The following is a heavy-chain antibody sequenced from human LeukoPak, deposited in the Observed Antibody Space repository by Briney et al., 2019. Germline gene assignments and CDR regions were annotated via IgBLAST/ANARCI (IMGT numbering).Heavy chain of an antibody. J-gene: IGHJ4*02. CDR3: ARVGVIAAAGTFDF. D-gene: IGHD6-13*01. CDR2: ISSSSSHT. Sequence: GGSLRLSCAASGFTSSDYYMTWIRQSPGKGLEWVSYISSSSSHTHYADSVKGRFTISRDNAKNSLYLQMSSLRADDTAVYYCARVGVIAAAGTFDFWGQGTLVTVSS. V-gene: IGHV3-11*06. CDR1: GFTSSDYY.